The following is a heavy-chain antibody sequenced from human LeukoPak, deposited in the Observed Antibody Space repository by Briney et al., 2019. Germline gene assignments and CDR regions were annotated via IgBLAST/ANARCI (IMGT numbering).Heavy chain of an antibody. V-gene: IGHV3-30-3*01. CDR2: ISYDGSNK. CDR3: ARSLDSSGYYYEYYFDY. CDR1: GFTFSSYA. J-gene: IGHJ4*02. D-gene: IGHD3-22*01. Sequence: GRSLRLSCAASGFTFSSYAMHWVRQAPGKGLEWVAVISYDGSNKYYADSVKGRFTISRDNSKNTLYLQTNSLRAEDTAVYYCARSLDSSGYYYEYYFDYWGQGTLVTVSS.